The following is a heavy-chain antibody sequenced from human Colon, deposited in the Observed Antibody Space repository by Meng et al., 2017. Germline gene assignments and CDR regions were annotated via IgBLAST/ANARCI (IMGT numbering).Heavy chain of an antibody. D-gene: IGHD4-23*01. J-gene: IGHJ2*01. CDR2: VHYSGST. Sequence: QVQPAEPRPGHVQAAGHLFLHCTVSDISIRTYYWNGLRQPPGKGVEWIGFVHYSGSTNYNPSLKTRIIISVDTSKNQFSLRLNSVTAADTAVYYCAKTELGAGGGGYFDLWGRGTLVTVSS. CDR3: AKTELGAGGGGYFDL. V-gene: IGHV4-59*13. CDR1: DISIRTYY.